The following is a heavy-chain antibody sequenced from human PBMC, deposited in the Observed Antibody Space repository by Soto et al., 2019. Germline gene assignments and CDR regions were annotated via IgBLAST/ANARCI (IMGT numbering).Heavy chain of an antibody. Sequence: GGSLRLSCAASGFTFSSYAMSWVRQAPGKGLEWVSAISGSGGSTYYADSVKGRFTSSRANSKNTLYLQMNSLRAEDTAVYYCAKDPRVAARPGPEDYWGQGTLVTVSS. CDR3: AKDPRVAARPGPEDY. J-gene: IGHJ4*02. CDR2: ISGSGGST. CDR1: GFTFSSYA. V-gene: IGHV3-23*01. D-gene: IGHD6-6*01.